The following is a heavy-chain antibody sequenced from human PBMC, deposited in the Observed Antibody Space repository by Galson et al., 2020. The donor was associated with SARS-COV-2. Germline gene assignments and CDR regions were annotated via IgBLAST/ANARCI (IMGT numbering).Heavy chain of an antibody. Sequence: GGSLRLSCAASGFTVSSSYMSWVRQAPGKGLEWVSVLYSGGSTYYADSVKGRFTISRDNSKNTLYLQMNSLRAEDTAVYYCASDFLYYDILTGYYGGDYYGMDVWGQGTTVTVSS. CDR1: GFTVSSSY. V-gene: IGHV3-53*01. D-gene: IGHD3-9*01. CDR2: LYSGGST. CDR3: ASDFLYYDILTGYYGGDYYGMDV. J-gene: IGHJ6*02.